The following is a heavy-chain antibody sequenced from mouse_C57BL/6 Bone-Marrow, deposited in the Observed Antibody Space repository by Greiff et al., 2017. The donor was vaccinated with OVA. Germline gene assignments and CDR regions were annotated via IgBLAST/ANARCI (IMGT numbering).Heavy chain of an antibody. CDR2: IDPSDSYT. D-gene: IGHD1-1*01. CDR3: ARFYYYGSSPYWYFDV. V-gene: IGHV1-50*01. J-gene: IGHJ1*03. CDR1: GYTFTSYW. Sequence: QVQLKQPGAELVKPGASVKLSCKASGYTFTSYWMQWVKQRPGQGLEWIGEIDPSDSYTNYNQKFKGKATLTVDTSSSTAYMQLSSLTSEDSAVYYCARFYYYGSSPYWYFDVWGTGTTVTVSS.